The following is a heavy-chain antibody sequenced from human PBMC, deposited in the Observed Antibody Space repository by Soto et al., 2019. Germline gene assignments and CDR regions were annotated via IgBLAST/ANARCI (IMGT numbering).Heavy chain of an antibody. D-gene: IGHD3-3*01. Sequence: SETLSLTCAVSGASISSSNWWSWVRHPPGKGLEWIGDIYHDGSTNRNPSLKSRATISVDKSKNQFSLRLTSVTAADTAVYYCATTTRRNDFWSGYKWGGWFDPWGQGTLVTVSS. CDR2: IYHDGST. V-gene: IGHV4-4*02. CDR1: GASISSSNW. CDR3: ATTTRRNDFWSGYKWGGWFDP. J-gene: IGHJ5*02.